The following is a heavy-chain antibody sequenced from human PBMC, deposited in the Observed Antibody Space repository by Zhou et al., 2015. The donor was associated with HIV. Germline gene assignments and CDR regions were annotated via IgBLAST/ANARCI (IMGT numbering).Heavy chain of an antibody. J-gene: IGHJ6*03. CDR3: ARDGIGYCSSTSCYTRGSQWNYYYMDV. D-gene: IGHD2-2*02. CDR2: IIPIFGTA. Sequence: QVQLVQSGAEVKKPGSSVKVSCKASGGTFSSYAISWVRQAPGQGLEWMGGIIPIFGTANYAQKFQGRVTITADESTSTAYMELSSLRSEDTAVYYCARDGIGYCSSTSCYTRGSQWNYYYMDVWGKGTTVTVSS. CDR1: GGTFSSYA. V-gene: IGHV1-69*01.